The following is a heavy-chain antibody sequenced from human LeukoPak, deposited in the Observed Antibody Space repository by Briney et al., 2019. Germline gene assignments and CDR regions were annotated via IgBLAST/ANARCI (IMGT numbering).Heavy chain of an antibody. CDR1: GFTVCSNY. CDR3: AREKAGTFDY. CDR2: IYSGGST. V-gene: IGHV3-53*01. J-gene: IGHJ4*02. D-gene: IGHD6-13*01. Sequence: GGSLRLSCAASGFTVCSNYMSWVRQAPGKGLEWVSVIYSGGSTYYADSVKGRFTISRDNSKNTLYLQMNSLRAEDTTVYYCAREKAGTFDYWGQGTLDTVSS.